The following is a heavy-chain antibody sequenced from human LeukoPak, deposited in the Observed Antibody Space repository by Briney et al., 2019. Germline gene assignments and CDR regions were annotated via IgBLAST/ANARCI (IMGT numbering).Heavy chain of an antibody. CDR3: ARDQEEYQLVFHAFDF. Sequence: GGSLRLSCAASGFTFSSYVLHWVRQAPGKGLEWVADISFDGSTKYYADFVKGRFTISRDNSKNTLYLQMNSLRTEDTAVYYCARDQEEYQLVFHAFDFWGQGTMVTVSS. V-gene: IGHV3-30-3*01. CDR1: GFTFSSYV. CDR2: ISFDGSTK. D-gene: IGHD2-2*01. J-gene: IGHJ3*01.